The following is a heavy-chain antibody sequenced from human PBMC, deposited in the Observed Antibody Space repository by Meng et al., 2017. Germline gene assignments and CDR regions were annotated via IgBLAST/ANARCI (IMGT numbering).Heavy chain of an antibody. V-gene: IGHV7-4-1*02. J-gene: IGHJ4*02. D-gene: IGHD1-26*01. CDR2: INTNTGNP. Sequence: QGQLVQLGFELKKPGASGKFSCKASGYTFTSYAMNWVRQAPGKGLEWMGWINTNTGNPTYAQGFTGRFVFSLDTSVSTAYLQISSLKAEDTAVYYGAREGRVDFDYWGQGTLVTVSS. CDR1: GYTFTSYA. CDR3: AREGRVDFDY.